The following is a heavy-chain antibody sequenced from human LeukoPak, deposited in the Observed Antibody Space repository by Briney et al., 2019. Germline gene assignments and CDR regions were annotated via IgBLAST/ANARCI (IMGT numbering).Heavy chain of an antibody. V-gene: IGHV3-74*01. CDR2: INNDERTT. J-gene: IGHJ5*02. D-gene: IGHD6-6*01. Sequence: GGSLRLSCVASGFTFGNYWMHWVRQAPGKGLVWVSQINNDERTTTYADSVKGRFTISRDNAKNTLYLQMNSLRVEDTAAYYCARTGIAARPTVWFDPWGQGTLVTVSP. CDR1: GFTFGNYW. CDR3: ARTGIAARPTVWFDP.